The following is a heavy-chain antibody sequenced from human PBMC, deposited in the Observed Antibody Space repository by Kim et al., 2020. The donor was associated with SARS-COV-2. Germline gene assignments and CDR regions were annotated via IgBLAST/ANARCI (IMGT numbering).Heavy chain of an antibody. CDR2: T. Sequence: TRSNPSRKSRVTMSLDKSTNQFSLRLTSVTAADTAVYSCARVDARSLIFHLWGQGTLVTVSS. CDR3: ARVDARSLIFHL. V-gene: IGHV4-4*01. D-gene: IGHD3-16*02. J-gene: IGHJ5*02.